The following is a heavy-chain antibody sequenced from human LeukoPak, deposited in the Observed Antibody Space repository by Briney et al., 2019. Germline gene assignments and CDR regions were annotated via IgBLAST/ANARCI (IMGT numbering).Heavy chain of an antibody. J-gene: IGHJ3*02. CDR2: TYNSGST. CDR1: GGSISSYY. Sequence: SETLSLTCTVSGGSISSYYWSWIRQPPGKGLEWIGYTYNSGSTNYNPSLKSRVTISVDSSKNQFSLRLNSVTAADTAVYYCAKGGGWDAFDIWGQGTMVTVSS. D-gene: IGHD6-19*01. V-gene: IGHV4-59*08. CDR3: AKGGGWDAFDI.